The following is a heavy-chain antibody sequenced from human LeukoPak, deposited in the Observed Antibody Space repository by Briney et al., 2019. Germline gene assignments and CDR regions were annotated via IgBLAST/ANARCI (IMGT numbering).Heavy chain of an antibody. CDR2: IKSKRDGGAT. CDR1: GFTFSNAW. J-gene: IGHJ4*02. D-gene: IGHD4-17*01. CDR3: KRGGASDDY. V-gene: IGHV3-15*01. Sequence: GGSLRLSCAASGFTFSNAWMSWVRQAPGKGLEWVGRIKSKRDGGATDYAAPAKGRFTISRDDSKNTVYLQMNSLKTEDTAVYYCKRGGASDDYWGQGTLVTVSS.